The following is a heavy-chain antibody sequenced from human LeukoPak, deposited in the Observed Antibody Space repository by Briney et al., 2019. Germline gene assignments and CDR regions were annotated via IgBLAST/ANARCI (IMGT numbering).Heavy chain of an antibody. V-gene: IGHV3-48*01. CDR2: ISSSSSTI. Sequence: GGSLRLSCAASGFTFSSYSMNWVRQAPGKGLEWVSYISSSSSTIYYADSVKGRFTISRDNSKNTLYLQMNSLRAEDTAVYYCAKGNWQWLVQIDYWGQGTLVTVSS. CDR1: GFTFSSYS. J-gene: IGHJ4*02. CDR3: AKGNWQWLVQIDY. D-gene: IGHD6-19*01.